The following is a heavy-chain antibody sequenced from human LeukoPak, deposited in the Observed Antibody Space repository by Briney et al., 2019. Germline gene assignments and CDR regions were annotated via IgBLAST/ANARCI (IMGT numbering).Heavy chain of an antibody. D-gene: IGHD3-16*02. CDR2: ISSSGSTI. CDR1: GFTFSDYY. V-gene: IGHV3-11*04. J-gene: IGHJ6*03. Sequence: GGPLRLSCAASGFTFSDYYMSWIRQAPGKGLEWVSYISSSGSTIYYADSVKGRFTISRDNVKNSLYLQMNSLRAEDTAVYYCARVSSPDYYYMDVWGKGTTVTVSS. CDR3: ARVSSPDYYYMDV.